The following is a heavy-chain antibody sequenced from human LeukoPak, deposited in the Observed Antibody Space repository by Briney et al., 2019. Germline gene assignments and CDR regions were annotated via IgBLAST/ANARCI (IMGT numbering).Heavy chain of an antibody. D-gene: IGHD2-2*01. V-gene: IGHV3-7*01. CDR3: ARAHGAGGLGYQYMDV. CDR1: GFTFSTSW. Sequence: GESLRLSCVTSGFTFSTSWMNWVRQAPGKGLEWVANIKEDGSVKNYADSVKGRFTISRDNAKNSLYLEINCLRAEDTAVYYCARAHGAGGLGYQYMDVWGKGTMVTISS. J-gene: IGHJ6*03. CDR2: IKEDGSVK.